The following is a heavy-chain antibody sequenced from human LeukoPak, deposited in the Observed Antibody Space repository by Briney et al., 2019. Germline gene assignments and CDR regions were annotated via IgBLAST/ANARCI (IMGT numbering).Heavy chain of an antibody. CDR3: AKSAQYSSAWFTGSFDY. CDR1: GYTFSGYY. J-gene: IGHJ4*02. D-gene: IGHD6-13*01. Sequence: ASVKVSCKASGYTFSGYYLHWVRQAPGQGLQGVGWINPNSGDTHYAQMFQGRVTMTRDTSINTAYMELRRVRSDDTAVYYCAKSAQYSSAWFTGSFDYWGQGTLVTVSS. V-gene: IGHV1-2*02. CDR2: INPNSGDT.